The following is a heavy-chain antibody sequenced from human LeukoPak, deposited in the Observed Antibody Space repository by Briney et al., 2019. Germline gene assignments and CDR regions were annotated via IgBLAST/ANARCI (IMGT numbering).Heavy chain of an antibody. CDR2: ISPNSGGT. V-gene: IGHV1-2*02. CDR3: ARGGGRYSVDY. J-gene: IGHJ4*02. CDR1: GYTFIDYY. Sequence: ASVKVSCKASGYTFIDYYMHWVRQAPGQGLEWIGWISPNSGGTKYVQRFQGRVTMTRDTSITTVYMELSGLSFDDTAVYYCARGGGRYSVDYWGQGTLVIVSS. D-gene: IGHD1-26*01.